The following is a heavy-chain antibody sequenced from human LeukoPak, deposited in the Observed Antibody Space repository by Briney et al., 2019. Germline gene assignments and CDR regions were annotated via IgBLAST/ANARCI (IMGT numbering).Heavy chain of an antibody. J-gene: IGHJ4*02. V-gene: IGHV3-21*04. Sequence: GGSLRLSCAASGFTFSSYSVNWVRQAPGKGLEWVSSISSSSSYIYYADSVKGRFTISRDNAKNSLYLQMNSLRAEDTALYYCAKDSTPYSSGWYYFDYWGQGTLVTVSS. CDR1: GFTFSSYS. D-gene: IGHD6-19*01. CDR2: ISSSSSYI. CDR3: AKDSTPYSSGWYYFDY.